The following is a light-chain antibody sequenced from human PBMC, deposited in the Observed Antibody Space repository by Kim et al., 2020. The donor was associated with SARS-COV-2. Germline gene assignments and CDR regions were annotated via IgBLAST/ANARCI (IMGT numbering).Light chain of an antibody. CDR3: QSADSSGTYWL. J-gene: IGLJ3*02. CDR2: KDT. CDR1: ALPKQY. Sequence: SYELTQPPSVSVAPGQTARITCSGDALPKQYAYWYQQKPGQAPVLVIYKDTDRPSGIPERFSGSSSGTTVTLTIRGVQAEDEADYYCQSADSSGTYWLFG. V-gene: IGLV3-25*03.